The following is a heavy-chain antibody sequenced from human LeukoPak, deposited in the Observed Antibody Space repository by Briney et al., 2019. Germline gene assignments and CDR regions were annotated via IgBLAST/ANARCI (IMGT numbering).Heavy chain of an antibody. Sequence: ASVTVSCKASGYTFTSYYMHWVRQAPGQGLEWMGIINPSGGGTSYAQKFQGRVTMTRDMSTSTVYMELSSLRSEDTAVYYCAREQQLVRAQPGYYMDVWGKGTTVTVSS. D-gene: IGHD6-13*01. J-gene: IGHJ6*03. V-gene: IGHV1-46*01. CDR3: AREQQLVRAQPGYYMDV. CDR1: GYTFTSYY. CDR2: INPSGGGT.